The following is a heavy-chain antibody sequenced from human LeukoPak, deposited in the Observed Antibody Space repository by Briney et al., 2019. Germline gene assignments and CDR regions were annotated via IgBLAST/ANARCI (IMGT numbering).Heavy chain of an antibody. D-gene: IGHD6-6*01. Sequence: GGSLRLSCAASGFTFDDYAMHWVRQAPGKGLEWVSGISWNSGSIGYADSVKGRFTISRDNAKNSLYLQMNSLRAEDMALYYCAFSSSSSGGSFDYWGQGTLFTVSS. V-gene: IGHV3-9*03. CDR3: AFSSSSSGGSFDY. J-gene: IGHJ4*02. CDR1: GFTFDDYA. CDR2: ISWNSGSI.